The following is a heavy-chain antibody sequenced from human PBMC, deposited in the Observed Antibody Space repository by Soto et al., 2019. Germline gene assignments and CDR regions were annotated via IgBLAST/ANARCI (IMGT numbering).Heavy chain of an antibody. CDR2: IYYSGST. CDR3: ARVVPLRFLEWFVFDY. D-gene: IGHD3-3*01. V-gene: IGHV4-59*01. Sequence: SETLSLTCTVSGGSISSYYWSWIRQPPGKGLEWIGYIYYSGSTNYNPSLKSRVTISVDTSKNQFSLKLSSVTAADTAVYYCARVVPLRFLEWFVFDYWGQGTLVTVSS. CDR1: GGSISSYY. J-gene: IGHJ4*02.